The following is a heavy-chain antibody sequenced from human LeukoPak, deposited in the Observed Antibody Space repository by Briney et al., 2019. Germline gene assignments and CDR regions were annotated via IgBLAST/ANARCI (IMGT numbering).Heavy chain of an antibody. Sequence: SETLSLTFTVSGGSISSGGYYWSWIRQPPGKGLEWIGEIYHSGSTNYNPSLKSRVTISVDKSKNQFSLKLSSVTAADTAVYYCARVGHDYDILTGYPTDAFDIWGQGTMVTVSS. CDR3: ARVGHDYDILTGYPTDAFDI. CDR1: GGSISSGGYY. D-gene: IGHD3-9*01. CDR2: IYHSGST. V-gene: IGHV4-61*08. J-gene: IGHJ3*02.